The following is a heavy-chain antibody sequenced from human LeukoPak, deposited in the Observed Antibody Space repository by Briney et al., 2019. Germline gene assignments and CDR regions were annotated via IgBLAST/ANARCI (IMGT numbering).Heavy chain of an antibody. Sequence: GGSLRLSCAASGFTFSSHAMSWVRQAPGKGLEWVSTISNFVGSTYYPDSVKGRFTISRDNSKNTLYLEMNSLSPEDTAVYYCAKDSYDFWSGFDIWGQGTVITVSS. CDR2: ISNFVGST. J-gene: IGHJ4*02. V-gene: IGHV3-23*01. CDR1: GFTFSSHA. D-gene: IGHD3-3*01. CDR3: AKDSYDFWSGFDI.